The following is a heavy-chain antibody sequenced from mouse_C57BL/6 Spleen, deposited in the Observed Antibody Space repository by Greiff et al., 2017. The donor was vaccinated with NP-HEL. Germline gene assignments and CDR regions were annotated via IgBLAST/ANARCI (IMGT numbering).Heavy chain of an antibody. Sequence: EVQVVESEGGLVQPGSSMKLSCTASGFTFSDYYMAWVRQVPEKGLEWVANINYDGSSTYYLDSLKSRFIISRDNAKNILYLQMSSLKSEDTATYYCARVVENWYFDVWGTGTTVTVSS. J-gene: IGHJ1*03. CDR3: ARVVENWYFDV. V-gene: IGHV5-16*01. CDR1: GFTFSDYY. CDR2: INYDGSST.